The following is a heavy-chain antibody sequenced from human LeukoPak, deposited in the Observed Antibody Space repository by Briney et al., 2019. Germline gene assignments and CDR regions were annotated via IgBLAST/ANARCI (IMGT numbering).Heavy chain of an antibody. CDR2: IIPIFGTA. CDR3: ATPDTNYYDSSGYLPVFDY. Sequence: GASVKVSCKASGGTFSSYAISWARQAPGQGLEWMGGIIPIFGTANYAQKFQGRVTITADESTSTAYMELSSLRSEDTAVYYCATPDTNYYDSSGYLPVFDYWGQGTLVTVSS. J-gene: IGHJ4*02. D-gene: IGHD3-22*01. CDR1: GGTFSSYA. V-gene: IGHV1-69*01.